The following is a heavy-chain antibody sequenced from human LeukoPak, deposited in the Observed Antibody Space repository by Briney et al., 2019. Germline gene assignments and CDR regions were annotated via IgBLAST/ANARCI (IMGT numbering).Heavy chain of an antibody. CDR1: GYTFTGYY. CDR2: INPNSGGT. Sequence: ASVKVSCKASGYTFTGYYMHWVRQAPGQGLEWMGWINPNSGGTNYAQKFQGRVTMTRDTSISTAYMELSSLRSEDTAVYYCARDVPQLGGPVDYWGQGTLVTVSS. J-gene: IGHJ4*02. D-gene: IGHD3-16*01. CDR3: ARDVPQLGGPVDY. V-gene: IGHV1-2*02.